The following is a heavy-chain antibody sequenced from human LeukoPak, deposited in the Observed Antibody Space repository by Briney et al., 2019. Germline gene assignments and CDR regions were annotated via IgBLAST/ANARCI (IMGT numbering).Heavy chain of an antibody. J-gene: IGHJ4*02. CDR3: ARDPRRGMVSCFDY. CDR2: ISAYNGNT. D-gene: IGHD2-21*01. CDR1: GYSFTSNV. Sequence: ASVKVSCTASGYSFTSNVISWVRQAPGQGLEWMGWISAYNGNTNYAQKLQGRVTMTTDTSTSTAYMELRSLRSDDTAVYYCARDPRRGMVSCFDYWGQGTLVTVSS. V-gene: IGHV1-18*01.